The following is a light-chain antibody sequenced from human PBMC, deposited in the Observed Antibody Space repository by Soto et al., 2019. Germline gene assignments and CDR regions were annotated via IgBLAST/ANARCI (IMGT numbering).Light chain of an antibody. CDR1: QTISSTY. CDR3: QQYGGSPPYT. J-gene: IGKJ2*01. Sequence: VLTQSPGTLSLSPGERATISCRASQTISSTYVAWYQHKPGQAPRLLIYGASSRATGIPHRFSGRGSGTDFTLTICRLEPEDCGVYYCQQYGGSPPYTFGQGTRLEIK. V-gene: IGKV3-20*01. CDR2: GAS.